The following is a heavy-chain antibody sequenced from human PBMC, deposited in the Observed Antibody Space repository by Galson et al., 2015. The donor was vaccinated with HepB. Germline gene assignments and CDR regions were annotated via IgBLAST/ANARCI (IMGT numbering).Heavy chain of an antibody. D-gene: IGHD2-2*01. CDR2: ISYDGSNK. CDR3: AKDLGVVSCSSTSCYPLETYYMDV. J-gene: IGHJ6*03. CDR1: GFTFSSYG. V-gene: IGHV3-30*18. Sequence: SLRLSCAASGFTFSSYGMHWVRQAPGKGLEWVAVISYDGSNKYYADSVKGRFTISRDNSKNTLYLQMNSLRAEDTAVYYCAKDLGVVSCSSTSCYPLETYYMDVWGKGTTVTVSS.